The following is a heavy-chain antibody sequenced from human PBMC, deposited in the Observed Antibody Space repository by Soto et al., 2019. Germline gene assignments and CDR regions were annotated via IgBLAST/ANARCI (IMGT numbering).Heavy chain of an antibody. J-gene: IGHJ4*02. V-gene: IGHV4-34*01. CDR1: GGSFSGYY. D-gene: IGHD4-17*01. CDR3: ARGQNDYGDPDFDY. CDR2: INHSGST. Sequence: QVQLQQWGAGLLKPSETLSLTCAVYGGSFSGYYWSWIRQPPGKGLEWIGEINHSGSTNYNPSLKSRVTISVDTSKNQFSLKLSSVTAADTAVYYCARGQNDYGDPDFDYWGQGTLVTVSS.